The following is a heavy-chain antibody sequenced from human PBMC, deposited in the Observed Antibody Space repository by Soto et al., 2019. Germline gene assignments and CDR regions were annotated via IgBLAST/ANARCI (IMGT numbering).Heavy chain of an antibody. CDR2: IYYSGST. CDR3: AREALWSPGYPRSNWFDP. CDR1: GGSISSGGYY. J-gene: IGHJ5*02. Sequence: QVQLQESGPGLVKPSQTLSLTCTVSGGSISSGGYYWSWIRQHPGKGLEWIGYIYYSGSTYYNPSLKSRVTISVDTSKNQCSLKLSSVTAADTAVYYCAREALWSPGYPRSNWFDPWGQGTLVTVSS. V-gene: IGHV4-31*03. D-gene: IGHD5-18*01.